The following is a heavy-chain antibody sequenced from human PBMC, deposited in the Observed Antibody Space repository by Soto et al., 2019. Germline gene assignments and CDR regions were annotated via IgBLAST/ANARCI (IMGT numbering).Heavy chain of an antibody. J-gene: IGHJ6*02. CDR3: AGGGVRGVITRTRDYYGMDV. Sequence: GESLKISCQASGYLFTSYWIAWVRQKPGKGLEWMGIIYPGDSDTTYSPSFQGQVTISADKSISTAYLQWSSLKASDTAMYYCAGGGVRGVITRTRDYYGMDVWGQGTTVTVSS. CDR2: IYPGDSDT. CDR1: GYLFTSYW. V-gene: IGHV5-51*01. D-gene: IGHD3-10*01.